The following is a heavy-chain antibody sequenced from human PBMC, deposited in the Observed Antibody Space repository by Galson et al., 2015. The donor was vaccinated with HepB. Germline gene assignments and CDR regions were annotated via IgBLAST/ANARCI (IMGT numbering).Heavy chain of an antibody. Sequence: CAISGDSVSSNSAGWNWIRQSPSRGLEWLGRAYYRSKWYIDYAESVKSRITINPDTSKNQFSLQLNSVTPEDTAVYYCAGGGLVRGLKGWFDPWGQGTLVTVPS. D-gene: IGHD3-10*01. V-gene: IGHV6-1*01. CDR2: AYYRSKWYI. J-gene: IGHJ5*02. CDR3: AGGGLVRGLKGWFDP. CDR1: GDSVSSNSAG.